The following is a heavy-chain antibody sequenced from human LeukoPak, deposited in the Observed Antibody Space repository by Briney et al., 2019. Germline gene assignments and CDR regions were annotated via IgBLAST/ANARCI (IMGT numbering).Heavy chain of an antibody. CDR1: GGSISSYY. Sequence: SETLSLTCAVSGGSISSYYWSWIRQPPGKGLEWIGYIYYSGSTNYNPSLKSRVTISVDMSKNQFSLKLSSVTAADTAVYYCARRNGYSYGIDYWGQGTLVTVSS. J-gene: IGHJ4*02. D-gene: IGHD5-18*01. V-gene: IGHV4-59*01. CDR2: IYYSGST. CDR3: ARRNGYSYGIDY.